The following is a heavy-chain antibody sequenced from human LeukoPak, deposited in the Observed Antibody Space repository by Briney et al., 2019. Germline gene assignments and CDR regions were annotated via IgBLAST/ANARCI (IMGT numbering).Heavy chain of an antibody. CDR3: AKDRIGSGSYYNPFDY. V-gene: IGHV3-21*04. CDR2: ISSSSSYI. Sequence: PGGSLRLSCAASGFTFSSYSVNWVRQAPGKGLEWVSSISSSSSYIYYADSVKGRFTISRDNAKNSLYLQMNSLRAEDTAVYYCAKDRIGSGSYYNPFDYWGQGTLVTVSS. J-gene: IGHJ4*02. D-gene: IGHD3-10*01. CDR1: GFTFSSYS.